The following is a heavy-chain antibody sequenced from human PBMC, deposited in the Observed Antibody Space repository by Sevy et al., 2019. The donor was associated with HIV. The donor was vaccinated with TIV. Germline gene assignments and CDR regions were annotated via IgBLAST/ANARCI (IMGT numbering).Heavy chain of an antibody. CDR1: GFTFSANW. CDR3: AHETFGRFES. Sequence: GGSLRLSCAASGFTFSANWMNWVRQAPGKGVEWVANIKGDGSDKYYLDSGEGRFTISRDNAKNLLYLQMNSLRVEDTAVYYCAHETFGRFESWGQGTLVTVSS. V-gene: IGHV3-7*01. D-gene: IGHD3-16*01. CDR2: IKGDGSDK. J-gene: IGHJ4*02.